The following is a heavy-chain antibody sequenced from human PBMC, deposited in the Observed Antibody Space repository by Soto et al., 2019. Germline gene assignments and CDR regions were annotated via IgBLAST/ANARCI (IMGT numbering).Heavy chain of an antibody. Sequence: PGGALRLSCAASGFTFDDYAMHWVRQFPGKGLEWVSGINWNSGSIGYGDSVKGRFAISRDNAKNSLHLQMNSLSAEDTAFYYCVKDESINWYSGHFRHWGQGTLVTVSS. J-gene: IGHJ1*01. V-gene: IGHV3-9*01. CDR2: INWNSGSI. CDR3: VKDESINWYSGHFRH. D-gene: IGHD6-13*01. CDR1: GFTFDDYA.